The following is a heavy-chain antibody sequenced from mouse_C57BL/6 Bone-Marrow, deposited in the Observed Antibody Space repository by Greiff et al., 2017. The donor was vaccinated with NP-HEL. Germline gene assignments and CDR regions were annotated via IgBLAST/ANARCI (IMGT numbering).Heavy chain of an antibody. CDR1: GFNIKDDY. D-gene: IGHD2-3*01. J-gene: IGHJ2*01. CDR3: TTWYDYFDY. CDR2: IDPENGDT. V-gene: IGHV14-4*01. Sequence: VQLQQSGAELVRPGASVKLSCTASGFNIKDDYMHWVKQRPEQGLEWIGWIDPENGDTEYASKFQGKATITADTSSNTAYLQLSILTSEDTAVYYWTTWYDYFDYWGQGTTLTVSS.